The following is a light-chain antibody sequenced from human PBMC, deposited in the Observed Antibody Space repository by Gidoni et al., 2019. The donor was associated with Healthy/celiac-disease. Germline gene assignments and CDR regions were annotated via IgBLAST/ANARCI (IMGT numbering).Light chain of an antibody. CDR1: SLRSYY. CDR3: NSRDSSGHWV. V-gene: IGLV3-19*01. CDR2: GKN. Sequence: SSELTQDPAVSVALGQTVRITCQGDSLRSYYASWYQQKPGQAPVLGIYGKNNRPSGIPVPFSGSSSGNTASLTITGAQAEDEADYYCNSRDSSGHWVFGGGTKLTVL. J-gene: IGLJ3*02.